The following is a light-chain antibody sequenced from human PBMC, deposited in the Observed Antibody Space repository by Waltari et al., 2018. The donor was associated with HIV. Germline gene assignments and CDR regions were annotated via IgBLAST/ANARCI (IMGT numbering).Light chain of an antibody. CDR2: EVT. CDR1: SSTVESDYL. V-gene: IGLV2-23*02. CDR3: CSCPRSGIRYV. Sequence: QSALTQPASVSGSPGPSITISCTGTSSTVESDYLFHGYQQHQGEAPKLIIYEVTKRPSGVSKRFSGSKSGNTASLTISGLQAEDEADYYCCSCPRSGIRYVFGTGTKVTVL. J-gene: IGLJ1*01.